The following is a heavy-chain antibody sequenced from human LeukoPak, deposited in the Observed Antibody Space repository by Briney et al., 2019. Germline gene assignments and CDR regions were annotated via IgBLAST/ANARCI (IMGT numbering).Heavy chain of an antibody. CDR1: GGSISSGSYY. Sequence: SETLSLTCTVSGGSISSGSYYWSWIRQPAGKGLEWIGRIYTSGSTNYNPSLKSRVTISVDTSKNQFSLKLSSVTAADTAVYYCARDEWGHGASLVYWGQGTLVTVSS. CDR2: IYTSGST. V-gene: IGHV4-61*02. J-gene: IGHJ4*02. D-gene: IGHD1-26*01. CDR3: ARDEWGHGASLVY.